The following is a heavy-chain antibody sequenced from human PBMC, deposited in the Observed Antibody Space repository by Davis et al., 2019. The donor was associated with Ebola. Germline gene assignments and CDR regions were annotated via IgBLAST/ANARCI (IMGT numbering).Heavy chain of an antibody. CDR1: GYTFTSYG. J-gene: IGHJ6*04. V-gene: IGHV1-18*01. D-gene: IGHD3-10*01. CDR3: ATYYYGSGSYFSSYYYYGMDV. Sequence: AASVKVSCKASGYTFTSYGISWVRQAPGQGLEWMGWISAYNGNTNYAQKLQGRVTMTTDTSTSTAYMELRSLRSDDTAVYYCATYYYGSGSYFSSYYYYGMDVWGKGTTVTVSS. CDR2: ISAYNGNT.